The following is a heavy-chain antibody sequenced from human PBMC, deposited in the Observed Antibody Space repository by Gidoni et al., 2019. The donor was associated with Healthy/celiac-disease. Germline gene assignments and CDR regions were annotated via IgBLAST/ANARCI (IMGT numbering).Heavy chain of an antibody. J-gene: IGHJ4*02. Sequence: QVQLQQWGAGLLKPSETLSLTCAVYGGYFSGYYWSWIRQPPGKGLEWIVEINHSGSTNYNPSLKSRVTISVDTSKNQFSLKLSSVTAADTAVYYCAAEFGYCSGGSCYRFDYWGQGTLVTVSS. CDR1: GGYFSGYY. CDR2: INHSGST. D-gene: IGHD2-15*01. CDR3: AAEFGYCSGGSCYRFDY. V-gene: IGHV4-34*01.